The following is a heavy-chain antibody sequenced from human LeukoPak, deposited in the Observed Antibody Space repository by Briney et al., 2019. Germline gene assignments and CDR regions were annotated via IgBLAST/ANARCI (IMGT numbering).Heavy chain of an antibody. D-gene: IGHD3-22*01. CDR1: GFTFSSYS. V-gene: IGHV3-21*01. CDR3: ARDLHDSSGYYWASSDY. CDR2: ISSSSYI. Sequence: GGSLRLSCAASGFTFSSYSMNWVRQAPGKGLEWVSSISSSSYIYYADSVKGRFTISRDNAKSSLYLQMNSLRAEDTAVYYCARDLHDSSGYYWASSDYWGQGTLVTVSS. J-gene: IGHJ4*02.